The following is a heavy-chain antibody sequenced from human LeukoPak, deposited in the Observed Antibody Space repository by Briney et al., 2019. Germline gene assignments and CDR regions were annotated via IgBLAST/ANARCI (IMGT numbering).Heavy chain of an antibody. Sequence: GGSLRLSCIASGFTFSSSAMSWVRQAPGKGLEWVSDINGSGGRTYYADSVKGRFTISRDNSKSTLLLQMNSLRAEDTAVYYCARDPYSGGYGDYYYYYMDLWGQGTTVTISS. CDR3: ARDPYSGGYGDYYYYYMDL. D-gene: IGHD1-26*01. V-gene: IGHV3-23*01. CDR1: GFTFSSSA. J-gene: IGHJ6*03. CDR2: INGSGGRT.